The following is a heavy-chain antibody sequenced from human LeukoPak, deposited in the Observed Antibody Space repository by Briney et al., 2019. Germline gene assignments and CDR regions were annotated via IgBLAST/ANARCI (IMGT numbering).Heavy chain of an antibody. Sequence: GASVKVSCKASGYTFTGYYMHWVRQAPGQGLEWMGWINPNSGGTNYAQKFQGGVTMTRDTSISTAYMELSRLRSDDTAVYYCAREDIVVVPAAKSRWFDPWGQGTLVTVSS. CDR1: GYTFTGYY. CDR2: INPNSGGT. D-gene: IGHD2-2*01. V-gene: IGHV1-2*02. J-gene: IGHJ5*02. CDR3: AREDIVVVPAAKSRWFDP.